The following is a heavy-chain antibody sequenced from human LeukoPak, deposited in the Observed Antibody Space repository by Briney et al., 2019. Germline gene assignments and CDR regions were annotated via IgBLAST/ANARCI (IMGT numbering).Heavy chain of an antibody. Sequence: GGSLRLSCAASGFTFSDYYMSWIRQAPGKGLEWVSYISSSGSTIYYADSVKGRFTISRDNSKNTLYLQMNSLRAEDTAVYYCARGHSLDDYGDYLDYWGQGTLVTVSS. CDR2: ISSSGSTI. J-gene: IGHJ4*02. CDR3: ARGHSLDDYGDYLDY. CDR1: GFTFSDYY. V-gene: IGHV3-11*04. D-gene: IGHD4-17*01.